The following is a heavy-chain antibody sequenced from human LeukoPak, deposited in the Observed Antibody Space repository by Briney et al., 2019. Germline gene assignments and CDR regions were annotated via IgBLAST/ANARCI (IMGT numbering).Heavy chain of an antibody. CDR3: ARDSSTSFLADP. CDR1: GYSFTRYY. V-gene: IGHV1-46*01. D-gene: IGHD2-2*01. J-gene: IGHJ5*02. CDR2: IHPSSGST. Sequence: ASVKVSCKASGYSFTRYYMHWLRQAPGQGLEWMGIIHPSSGSTSYAQKFEGRVTMTRDTSTSTVYMELSSLRSEDTAVYYCARDSSTSFLADPWGQGTLVTVSS.